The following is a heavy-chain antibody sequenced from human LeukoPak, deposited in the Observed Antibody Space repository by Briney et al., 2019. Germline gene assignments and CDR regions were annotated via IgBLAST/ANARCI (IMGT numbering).Heavy chain of an antibody. CDR1: GXTFSRFW. CDR2: INQNGGDK. V-gene: IGHV3-7*04. CDR3: ARDVYGYTYGYYDY. J-gene: IGHJ4*02. Sequence: GGSLRLSCAASGXTFSRFWVSWVRQAPGKGQEWVANINQNGGDKYYVDSVKGRFTISRDNAKNSLDLQMNSLRAEDTAVYHCARDVYGYTYGYYDYWGQGILVTVSS. D-gene: IGHD5-18*01.